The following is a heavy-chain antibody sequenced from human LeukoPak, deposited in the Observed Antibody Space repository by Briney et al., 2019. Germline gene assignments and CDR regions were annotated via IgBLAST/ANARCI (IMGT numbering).Heavy chain of an antibody. CDR3: ARPPGLAGHYSYYYGVDV. V-gene: IGHV3-66*04. CDR2: IYSGGNT. Sequence: GGSLRLSCAASGFTVSNSYVNWVRQAPGKGLEWVSVIYSGGNTYYADSVRGRFIISRDNSENTVYLQMNSLRAEDTAVYFCARPPGLAGHYSYYYGVDVWGQGTTVTVSS. CDR1: GFTVSNSY. J-gene: IGHJ6*02. D-gene: IGHD6-19*01.